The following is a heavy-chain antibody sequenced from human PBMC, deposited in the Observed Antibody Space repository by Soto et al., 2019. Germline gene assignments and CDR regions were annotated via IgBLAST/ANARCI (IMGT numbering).Heavy chain of an antibody. CDR1: GGSFNEYY. CDR3: ATSGIFRGVFLPIDS. J-gene: IGHJ4*02. CDR2: VTDSGRT. V-gene: IGHV4-34*01. D-gene: IGHD2-15*01. Sequence: QVQLQQWGAGLLRPSETLSLTCAVSGGSFNEYYWTWIRQAPGKGLEWIGEVTDSGRTNHNPSLKSRVELSVDTSRNQFSLRLTSVTAADTAVYYCATSGIFRGVFLPIDSWGQGTLVTVSA.